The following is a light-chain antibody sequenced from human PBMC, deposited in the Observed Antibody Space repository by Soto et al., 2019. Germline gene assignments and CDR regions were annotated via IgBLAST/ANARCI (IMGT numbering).Light chain of an antibody. Sequence: EVVLTQSPVTLSLSPGERATLSCRASQSFRGLLAWYQQKPGQAPRLLIYDAYNRATGIPPRFSGSGSGTDFTLTISSLEPEDSAVYYCQQYGSSPGTFGQGTKVEVK. CDR3: QQYGSSPGT. V-gene: IGKV3-11*01. J-gene: IGKJ1*01. CDR2: DAY. CDR1: QSFRGL.